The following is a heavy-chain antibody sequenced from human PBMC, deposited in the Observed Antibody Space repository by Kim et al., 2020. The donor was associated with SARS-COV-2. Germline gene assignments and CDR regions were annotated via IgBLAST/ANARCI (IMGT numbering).Heavy chain of an antibody. CDR3: ARGGGGERGLRVGYSGYMYYFDY. CDR1: GGSFSGYY. J-gene: IGHJ4*02. CDR2: INHSGST. D-gene: IGHD5-12*01. Sequence: SETLSLTCAVYGGSFSGYYWSWIRQPPGKGLEWIGEINHSGSTNYNPSLKSRVTISVDTSKNQFSLKLSSVTAADTAVYYCARGGGGERGLRVGYSGYMYYFDYWGQGTLVTVSS. V-gene: IGHV4-34*01.